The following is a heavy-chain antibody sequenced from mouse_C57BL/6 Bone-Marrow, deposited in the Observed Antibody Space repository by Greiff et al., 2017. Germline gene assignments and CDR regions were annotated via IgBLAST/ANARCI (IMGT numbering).Heavy chain of an antibody. V-gene: IGHV14-3*01. Sequence: EVKLVESVAELVRPGASVKLSCTASGFNIKNTYMHWVKQRPEQGLEWIGRIDPANGNTKYAPKFQGKATITADTSSNTAYLQLSSLTSEDTAIYYCAGHYDPVGWYFDVWGTGTTVTVSS. D-gene: IGHD2-4*01. CDR2: IDPANGNT. J-gene: IGHJ1*03. CDR1: GFNIKNTY. CDR3: AGHYDPVGWYFDV.